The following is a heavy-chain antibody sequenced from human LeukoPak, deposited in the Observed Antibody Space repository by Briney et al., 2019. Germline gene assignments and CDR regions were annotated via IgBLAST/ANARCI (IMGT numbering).Heavy chain of an antibody. V-gene: IGHV4-34*01. CDR1: GGSFSGYY. J-gene: IGHJ4*02. D-gene: IGHD6-13*01. CDR2: INHSGST. Sequence: SETLSLTCAVYGGSFSGYYWSWIRQPPGKGLEWIGEINHSGSTNYNPSLKSRVTISVDTSKNQFSLKLSSVTAADTAVYYCASRRYSSSWRKFDYWGQGTLVTVSS. CDR3: ASRRYSSSWRKFDY.